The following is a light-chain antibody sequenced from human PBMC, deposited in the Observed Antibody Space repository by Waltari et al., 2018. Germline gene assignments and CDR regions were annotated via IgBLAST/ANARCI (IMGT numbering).Light chain of an antibody. V-gene: IGKV3-20*01. Sequence: EIVLTQSPGTLSLSPGERVTLSCGASQSVSRALAWYQQKPGQAPRLLIYGASSRATGIPDRFSGSGSGTDFSLTISRLEPEDFAVYYCQHYVRLPVTFGQGTKVEIK. CDR2: GAS. CDR3: QHYVRLPVT. CDR1: QSVSRA. J-gene: IGKJ1*01.